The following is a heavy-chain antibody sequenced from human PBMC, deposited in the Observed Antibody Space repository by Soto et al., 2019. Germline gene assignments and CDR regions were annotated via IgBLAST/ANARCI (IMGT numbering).Heavy chain of an antibody. Sequence: QVQLVQSGAEVKKPGASVKVSCKASGYTFSSYAISWVRQAPGQGLEWMGWISAYNGKTNYAQTFQGRVTMTTDTSTSTAYMELRSLRSDDTAVYYCARDPRVYYDSSGYYWVYWGQGTLVTVSS. CDR3: ARDPRVYYDSSGYYWVY. CDR1: GYTFSSYA. CDR2: ISAYNGKT. D-gene: IGHD3-22*01. J-gene: IGHJ4*02. V-gene: IGHV1-18*01.